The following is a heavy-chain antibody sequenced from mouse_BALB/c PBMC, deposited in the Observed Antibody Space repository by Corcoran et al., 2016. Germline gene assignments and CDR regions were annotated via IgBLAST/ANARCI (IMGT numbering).Heavy chain of an antibody. V-gene: IGHV1-19*01. CDR2: VNPYNGGT. CDR3: ARRGQLGLRNFDY. D-gene: IGHD3-2*01. J-gene: IGHJ2*01. CDR1: GYTFTDYY. Sequence: EVQLQQSGPELVKPVASVKMSCKASGYTFTDYYMDWVKQSHGESFEWIGRVNPYNGGTSYNQKFKGKATLTVDKSSSTAYMELNSLTSEDSAVYYCARRGQLGLRNFDYWGQGTTLTVSS.